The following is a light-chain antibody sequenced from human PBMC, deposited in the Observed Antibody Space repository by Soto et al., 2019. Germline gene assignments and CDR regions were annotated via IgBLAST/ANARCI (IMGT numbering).Light chain of an antibody. CDR2: DAS. J-gene: IGKJ1*01. CDR1: QSVSSY. V-gene: IGKV3-11*01. CDR3: QQRSHWPPWT. Sequence: EIVLTQSPATLSLSPGERAILSCRASQSVSSYLAWYQQKPGQAPRLLIYDASNRATGIPARFSGSGSGTDFTLTISSLEPEDFVVYYCQQRSHWPPWTFGQGTKVEIK.